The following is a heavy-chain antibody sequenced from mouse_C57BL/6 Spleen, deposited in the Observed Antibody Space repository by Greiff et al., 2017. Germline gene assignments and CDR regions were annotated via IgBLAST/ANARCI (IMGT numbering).Heavy chain of an antibody. D-gene: IGHD2-4*01. CDR2: ISGGGGNT. CDR1: GFTFSSYT. CDR3: ARQEITTRYYFDY. J-gene: IGHJ2*01. V-gene: IGHV5-9*01. Sequence: EVMLVESGGGLVKPGGSLKLSCAASGFTFSSYTMSWVRQTPEKRLEWVATISGGGGNTYYPDSVKGRFTISRDNAKNTLYLQMSSLRSEDTALYYCARQEITTRYYFDYWGQGTTLTVSS.